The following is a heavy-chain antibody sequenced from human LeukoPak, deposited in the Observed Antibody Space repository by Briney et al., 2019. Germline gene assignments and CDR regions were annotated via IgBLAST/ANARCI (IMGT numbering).Heavy chain of an antibody. CDR2: INPNSGGT. D-gene: IGHD3-10*01. CDR3: ARVARVTMVRGVWFDP. J-gene: IGHJ5*02. V-gene: IGHV1-2*02. Sequence: ASVKVSCKASGYTFTGYYIPWVRQAPGQGLGWMGWINPNSGGTNYAQKFHGRVTMTRDTSISTAYMELSRLRAGDTAVYYCARVARVTMVRGVWFDPWGQGTLVTVSS. CDR1: GYTFTGYY.